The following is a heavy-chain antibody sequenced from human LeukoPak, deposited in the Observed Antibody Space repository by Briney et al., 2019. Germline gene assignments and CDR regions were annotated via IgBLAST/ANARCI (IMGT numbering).Heavy chain of an antibody. D-gene: IGHD1-7*01. CDR2: ISGSGVRT. CDR1: GFTVSSNY. Sequence: GGSLTLSCAASGFTVSSNYMSWVRQAPGRRLEWVSSISGSGVRTDYADSVKGRFTISRDNSRDTLYLQMNTLRAEDTAIYYCVKGQNWNYNWGQGTLVTVSS. V-gene: IGHV3-23*01. CDR3: VKGQNWNYN. J-gene: IGHJ4*02.